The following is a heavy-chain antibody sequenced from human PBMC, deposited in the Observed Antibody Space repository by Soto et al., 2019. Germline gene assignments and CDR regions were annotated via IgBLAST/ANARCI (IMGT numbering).Heavy chain of an antibody. Sequence: QVQLVESGGGVVQPGRSLRLSCAASGFTFSSYGMHWVRQAPGKGLEWVAVIWYDGSNKYYADSVKGRFTISRDYSKNTLYLQMNSLRAEDTAVYYCARGGITIFGVVTPLYYGMDVWCQGTTVTVSS. V-gene: IGHV3-33*01. J-gene: IGHJ6*02. CDR1: GFTFSSYG. CDR2: IWYDGSNK. D-gene: IGHD3-3*01. CDR3: ARGGITIFGVVTPLYYGMDV.